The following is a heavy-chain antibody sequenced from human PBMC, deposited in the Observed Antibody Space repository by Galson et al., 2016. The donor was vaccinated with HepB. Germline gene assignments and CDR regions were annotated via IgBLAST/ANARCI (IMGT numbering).Heavy chain of an antibody. D-gene: IGHD6-6*01. J-gene: IGHJ6*02. CDR3: ARDFWQLGLYYYYGMDV. CDR2: IYHSGST. Sequence: SETLSLTCAVSGGSISTTNWWNWVRQPPGKGLEWIGEIYHSGSTNYNPSLKSRVTISVDKSKNQFSLILSSVTAADTAVYYCARDFWQLGLYYYYGMDVWGQGTTVTVSS. V-gene: IGHV4-4*02. CDR1: GGSISTTNW.